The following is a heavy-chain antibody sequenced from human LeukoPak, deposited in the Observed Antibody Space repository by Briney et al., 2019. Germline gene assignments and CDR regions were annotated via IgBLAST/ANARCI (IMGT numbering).Heavy chain of an antibody. Sequence: GGSLRLSCAASGFTFSIYAMSWVRQAPGKGLEWVSSIGGSGSGYSTYYADSVKGRFTISRDTSKNTLYLQMNSLRAEDTAVYYCAKEQWLGKMNYFDYWGQGTLVTVSS. CDR2: IGGSGSGYST. V-gene: IGHV3-23*01. D-gene: IGHD6-19*01. CDR1: GFTFSIYA. J-gene: IGHJ4*02. CDR3: AKEQWLGKMNYFDY.